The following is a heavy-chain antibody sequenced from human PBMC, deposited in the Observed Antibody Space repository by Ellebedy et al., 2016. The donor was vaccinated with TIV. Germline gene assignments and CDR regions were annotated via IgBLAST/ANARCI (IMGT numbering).Heavy chain of an antibody. D-gene: IGHD3-10*01. V-gene: IGHV4-39*07. CDR2: IYYSGST. CDR1: GGSISSSSYY. J-gene: IGHJ4*02. Sequence: SETLSLXCTVSGGSISSSSYYWGWIRQPPGKGLEWIGSIYYSGSTYYNPSLKSRVTISVDTSKNQFSLKLSSVTAADTAVYYCARSDGSGSYYPTFDFWGQGTLVTVSS. CDR3: ARSDGSGSYYPTFDF.